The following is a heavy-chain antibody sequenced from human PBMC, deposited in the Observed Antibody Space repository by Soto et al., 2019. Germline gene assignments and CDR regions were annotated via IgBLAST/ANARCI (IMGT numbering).Heavy chain of an antibody. CDR1: GYSFTSYA. CDR2: INAGNGNT. V-gene: IGHV1-3*01. Sequence: ASVKVSCKASGYSFTSYAIYWVRQAPGQRLEWMGWINAGNGNTKYSQKLQGRVTFTGGTSASTAHMELSSLRSEDTAVYFCARGVENIVVVLDVFGYYGMDVWAKGPRSPSP. CDR3: ARGVENIVVVLDVFGYYGMDV. J-gene: IGHJ6*02. D-gene: IGHD2-2*01.